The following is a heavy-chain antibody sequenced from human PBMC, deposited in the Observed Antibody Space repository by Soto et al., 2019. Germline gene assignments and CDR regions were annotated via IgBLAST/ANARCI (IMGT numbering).Heavy chain of an antibody. CDR2: ISGSGGST. Sequence: HPGGSLRLSCAASGFTFSSYAMSWVRQAPGKGLEWVSAISGSGGSTYYADSVKGRFTISRDNSKNTLYLQMNSLRAEDTAVYYCAKDEKAATRYYYYYYMDVWGKGTTVTVSS. D-gene: IGHD2-15*01. CDR1: GFTFSSYA. CDR3: AKDEKAATRYYYYYYMDV. V-gene: IGHV3-23*01. J-gene: IGHJ6*03.